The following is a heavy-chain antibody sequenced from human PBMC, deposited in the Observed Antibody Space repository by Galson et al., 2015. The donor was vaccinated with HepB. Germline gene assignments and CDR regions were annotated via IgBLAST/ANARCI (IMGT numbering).Heavy chain of an antibody. CDR3: ARDVSPRIVVPAAIDY. D-gene: IGHD2-2*01. CDR2: ISYDGSNK. Sequence: SLRLSCAASGFTFSSYAMHWVRQAPGKGLEWVAVISYDGSNKYYADSVKGRFTISRDNSKNTLYLQMNSLRAEDTAVYYCARDVSPRIVVPAAIDYWGQGTLVPVSS. V-gene: IGHV3-30-3*01. CDR1: GFTFSSYA. J-gene: IGHJ4*02.